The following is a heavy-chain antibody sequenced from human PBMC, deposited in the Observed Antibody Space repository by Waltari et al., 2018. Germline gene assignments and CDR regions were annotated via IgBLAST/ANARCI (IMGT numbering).Heavy chain of an antibody. CDR2: IYYSGST. CDR3: ARWGSYYDNWFDP. Sequence: QVQLQESGPGLVKPSETMSLTCTVSGGSISSYYWSCIRQPPGKGLEWIGYIYYSGSTNYNPSLKSRVTISVDTSKNQFSLKLSSVTAADTAVYYCARWGSYYDNWFDPWGQGTLVTVAS. J-gene: IGHJ5*02. D-gene: IGHD1-26*01. V-gene: IGHV4-59*01. CDR1: GGSISSYY.